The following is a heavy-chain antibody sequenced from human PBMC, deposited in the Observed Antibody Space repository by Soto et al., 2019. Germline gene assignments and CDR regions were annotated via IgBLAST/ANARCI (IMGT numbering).Heavy chain of an antibody. CDR2: ISPIFGTA. J-gene: IGHJ6*02. Sequence: SVKVSCKASGGTFSSYARSWVRQAPGQGLEWMGVISPIFGTANYAQKFQGRVTITADESTSTAYMELSSLRSEDTAVYYCARDRGFSINGTTYDDYGMDVWGQGTTVTVSS. CDR1: GGTFSSYA. CDR3: ARDRGFSINGTTYDDYGMDV. V-gene: IGHV1-69*13. D-gene: IGHD1-7*01.